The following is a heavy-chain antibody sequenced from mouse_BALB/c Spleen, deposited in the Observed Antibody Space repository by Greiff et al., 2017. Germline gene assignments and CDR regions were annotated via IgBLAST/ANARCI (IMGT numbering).Heavy chain of an antibody. Sequence: DVMLVESGGGLVQPGGSRKLSCAASRFTFSSFGMHWVRQAPEKGLEWVAYISSGSSTIYYADTVKGRFTISRDNPKNTLFLQMTSLRSEDTAMYYCARAVLYAMDYWGQGTSVTVSS. CDR2: ISSGSSTI. J-gene: IGHJ4*01. CDR3: ARAVLYAMDY. V-gene: IGHV5-17*02. CDR1: RFTFSSFG.